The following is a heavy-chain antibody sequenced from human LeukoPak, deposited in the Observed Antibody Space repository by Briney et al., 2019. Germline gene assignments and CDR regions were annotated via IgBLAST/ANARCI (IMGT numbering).Heavy chain of an antibody. J-gene: IGHJ5*02. CDR2: IKNKTNGGTT. CDR3: TTTIVGVTTWFDP. Sequence: GGSLRLSCAASGFTLSNAYMSWVRQAPGKGLEWVGPIKNKTNGGTTDYAAPVKGRFTISRDDSKNTLYLQMNSLKTEDTAVYYCTTTIVGVTTWFDPWGQGTLVTVSS. V-gene: IGHV3-15*01. D-gene: IGHD1-26*01. CDR1: GFTLSNAY.